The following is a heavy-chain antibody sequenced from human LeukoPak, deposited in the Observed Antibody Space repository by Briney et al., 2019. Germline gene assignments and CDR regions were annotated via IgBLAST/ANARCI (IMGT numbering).Heavy chain of an antibody. J-gene: IGHJ4*02. Sequence: SETLSLTCTVSGGSISSSHYYWGWIRQPPGKGLEWIGSIYSGGTTSYSPSLESRVTISVDTSKNQFSLKLSSVTAADTAVYYCARRRGYSGYVSSPQDYWGQGTLVTVSS. CDR3: ARRRGYSGYVSSPQDY. CDR1: GGSISSSHYY. V-gene: IGHV4-39*07. D-gene: IGHD5-12*01. CDR2: IYSGGTT.